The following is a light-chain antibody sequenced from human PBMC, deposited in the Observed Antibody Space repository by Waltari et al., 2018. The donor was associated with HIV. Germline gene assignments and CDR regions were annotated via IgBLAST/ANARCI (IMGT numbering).Light chain of an antibody. CDR2: YNS. J-gene: IGLJ2*01. CDR3: QVLDSSNEDVV. CDR1: NIGGKS. V-gene: IGLV3-21*04. Sequence: SYVLTQPPSVSVAPGAAATISCGAWNIGGKSVHWYKQQQGRAPVLVTRYNSDRPSGIPDRISGSNSGHTATVTVASVEAGDEATYYCQVLDSSNEDVVFGGGTELTVL.